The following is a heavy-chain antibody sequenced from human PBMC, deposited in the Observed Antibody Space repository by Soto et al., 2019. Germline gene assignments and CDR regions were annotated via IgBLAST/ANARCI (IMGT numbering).Heavy chain of an antibody. D-gene: IGHD7-27*01. CDR3: TRTILGTHYGMDV. V-gene: IGHV4-59*01. CDR1: GGSISSYY. CDR2: IYNSGTT. J-gene: IGHJ6*02. Sequence: PSETLSLTCTISGGSISSYYWSWIRQPPGKGLEWIGYIYNSGTTKYNPSLKGRVTISVDTSKRQFSLKLSSVTAADTAVYYCTRTILGTHYGMDVLGQGTTVTVPS.